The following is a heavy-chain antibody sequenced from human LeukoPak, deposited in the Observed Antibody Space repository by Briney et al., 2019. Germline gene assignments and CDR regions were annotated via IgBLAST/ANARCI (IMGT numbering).Heavy chain of an antibody. CDR3: ARAYYCGSGSYYWDY. V-gene: IGHV3-21*01. J-gene: IGHJ4*02. CDR2: ISSSSSYI. CDR1: GFTFSSYS. D-gene: IGHD3-10*01. Sequence: GGSLRLSCAASGFTFSSYSMNWVRQAPGKGLEWVSSISSSSSYIYYADSVKGRFTISRDDAKNSLYLQMNSLRAEDTAVYYCARAYYCGSGSYYWDYWGQGTLVTVSS.